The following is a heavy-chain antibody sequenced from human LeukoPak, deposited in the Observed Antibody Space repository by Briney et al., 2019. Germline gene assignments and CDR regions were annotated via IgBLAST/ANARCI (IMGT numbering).Heavy chain of an antibody. D-gene: IGHD3-16*01. J-gene: IGHJ5*02. V-gene: IGHV3-7*04. CDR1: GFYFSAYL. CDR2: IKQDGSQD. Sequence: WGSLRLSCEASGFYFSAYLMSWVRQAPGKGLEWVANIKQDGSQDFYLDSGKGRFTISRDNGNNSLYLHMTRLRVEDTAVYYCARDMKGFNLWGQGALVTVSS. CDR3: ARDMKGFNL.